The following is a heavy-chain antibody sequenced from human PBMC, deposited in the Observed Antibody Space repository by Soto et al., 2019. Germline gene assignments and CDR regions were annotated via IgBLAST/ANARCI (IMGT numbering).Heavy chain of an antibody. V-gene: IGHV4-4*02. Sequence: PSETLSLTCAVSGDTLTSNVWWNWVRQTSGKGLEWIGEIYHNGNTDYNPSLKSRVTMSVDKSRNQFSLMLSSVTAADTAIYYCARDSEVPGETDRFDSWGQGTPVTVSS. CDR3: ARDSEVPGETDRFDS. CDR1: GDTLTSNVW. J-gene: IGHJ4*02. CDR2: IYHNGNT.